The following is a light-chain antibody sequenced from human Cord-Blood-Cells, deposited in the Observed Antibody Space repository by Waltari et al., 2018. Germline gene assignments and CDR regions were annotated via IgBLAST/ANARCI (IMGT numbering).Light chain of an antibody. CDR2: DAS. J-gene: IGKJ4*01. CDR1: QDISNY. CDR3: PPSAPLLP. Sequence: DSERNQAPASPAAAAGDRVTITGQASQDISNYLNWYQQKPGKAPKLLIYDASNLETGVPSRFRRRGSGPAFTFAISSLQPEDIATSSCPPSAPLLPFGGGTKVEIK. V-gene: IGKV1-33*01.